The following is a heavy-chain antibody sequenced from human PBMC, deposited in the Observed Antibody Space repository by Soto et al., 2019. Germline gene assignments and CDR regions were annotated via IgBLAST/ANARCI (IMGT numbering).Heavy chain of an antibody. CDR2: MWYDGSNK. D-gene: IGHD2-15*01. CDR1: GFTFSTYG. CDR3: ARDGWVVVAGLDY. J-gene: IGHJ4*02. Sequence: QVQLVESGGGVVQPGRSLRLSCAASGFTFSTYGMHWVRQAPGKGLEWVAGMWYDGSNKYYADSVKGRFTISRDNSKNTLYLQMNSLRAGATAVYYCARDGWVVVAGLDYWGQGTLVTVSS. V-gene: IGHV3-33*01.